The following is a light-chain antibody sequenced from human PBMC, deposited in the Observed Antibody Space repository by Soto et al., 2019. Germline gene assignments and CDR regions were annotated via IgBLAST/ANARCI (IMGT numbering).Light chain of an antibody. J-gene: IGKJ4*01. CDR3: QQYNDWPLT. CDR1: QSVTSN. Sequence: EIVMTQSPATLSVSPGERATLSCRASQSVTSNLAWYRQKPGQAPSLLIYDISARATGIPTRFSGSGSGTEFTLTISSLQSEDFAVYYCQQYNDWPLTFGGGTKVDIK. CDR2: DIS. V-gene: IGKV3D-15*01.